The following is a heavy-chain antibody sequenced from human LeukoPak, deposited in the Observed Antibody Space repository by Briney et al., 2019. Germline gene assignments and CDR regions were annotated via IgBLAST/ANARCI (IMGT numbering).Heavy chain of an antibody. J-gene: IGHJ4*02. CDR1: GFTFSSYE. D-gene: IGHD6-19*01. CDR2: ISSSGSTI. V-gene: IGHV3-48*03. Sequence: GGSLRLSCAASGFTFSSYEMNWVRQAPGKGLEWVSYISSSGSTIYYADSVKGRFTISRDNAKNSLYLQMNSLRAEDTAVYYCARLTWGSGWFTEADYWGQGTLVTVSS. CDR3: ARLTWGSGWFTEADY.